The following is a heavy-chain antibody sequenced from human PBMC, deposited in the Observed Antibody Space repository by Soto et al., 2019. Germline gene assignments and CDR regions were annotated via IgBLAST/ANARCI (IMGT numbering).Heavy chain of an antibody. V-gene: IGHV3-74*01. Sequence: EVRLMESGGGLVQPGGSLRLSCAVSGIPFSGYWMHWVRQAPGQGLEWVSRINTDGTYTGHADSVKGRFSISRDNARNTLYIQMYSLGVEDTALYYWAGFGLDWFRSDWGQGNLVTVSS. CDR3: AGFGLDWFRSD. D-gene: IGHD3-3*01. J-gene: IGHJ4*02. CDR2: INTDGTYT. CDR1: GIPFSGYW.